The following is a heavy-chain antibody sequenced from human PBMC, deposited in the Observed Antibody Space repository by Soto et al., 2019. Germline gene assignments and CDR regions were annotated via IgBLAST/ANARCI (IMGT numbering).Heavy chain of an antibody. D-gene: IGHD6-6*01. CDR3: ARTVAARDYFDY. V-gene: IGHV4-4*02. CDR1: SGSISSSNW. CDR2: IYHSGST. J-gene: IGHJ4*02. Sequence: TLSLTCAASSGSISSSNWLIWVRQPPGKGLEWIGEIYHSGSTNYNPSLKSRVTISVDKSKNQFSLKLSSVTAADTAVYYCARTVAARDYFDYWGQGTLVTVSS.